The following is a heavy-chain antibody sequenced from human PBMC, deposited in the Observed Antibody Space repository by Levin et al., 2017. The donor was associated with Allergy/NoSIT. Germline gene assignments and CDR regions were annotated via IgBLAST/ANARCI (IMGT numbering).Heavy chain of an antibody. CDR3: ARTPYSSSWRGYFDY. CDR2: ISGSGGST. V-gene: IGHV3-23*01. Sequence: PGGSLRLSCAASGFTFSSYAMSWVRQAPGKGLEWVSAISGSGGSTYYADSVKGRFTISRDNSKNTLYLQMNSLRAEDTAVYYCARTPYSSSWRGYFDYWGQGTLVTVSS. D-gene: IGHD6-13*01. CDR1: GFTFSSYA. J-gene: IGHJ4*02.